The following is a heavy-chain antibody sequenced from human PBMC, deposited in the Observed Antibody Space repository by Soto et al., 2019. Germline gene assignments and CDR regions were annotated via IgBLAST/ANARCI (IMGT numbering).Heavy chain of an antibody. CDR2: IIPIFGTA. V-gene: IGHV1-69*01. Sequence: QVQLVQSGAEVKKPGSSVMVSCKASGGTFSSYAISWVRQAPGQGLEWMGGIIPIFGTANYAQKFQGRVTITADESTSTAYMELSSLRSEDTAVYYCARDGDSSSWYSGWFDPWGQGTLVTVSS. D-gene: IGHD6-13*01. CDR1: GGTFSSYA. J-gene: IGHJ5*02. CDR3: ARDGDSSSWYSGWFDP.